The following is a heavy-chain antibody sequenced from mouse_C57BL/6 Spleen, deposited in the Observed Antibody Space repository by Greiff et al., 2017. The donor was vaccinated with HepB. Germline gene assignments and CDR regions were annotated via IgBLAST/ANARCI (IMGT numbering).Heavy chain of an antibody. J-gene: IGHJ2*01. D-gene: IGHD2-4*01. V-gene: IGHV1-55*01. CDR1: GYTFTSYW. CDR3: AREEGYDYDGLDY. CDR2: IYPGSGST. Sequence: QVQLQQPGAELVKPGASVKMSCKASGYTFTSYWITWVKQRPGQGLEWIGDIYPGSGSTNYNEKFKSKATLTVDTSSSTAYMQLRSLTSEDTAVYYWAREEGYDYDGLDYWGQGTTLTVSS.